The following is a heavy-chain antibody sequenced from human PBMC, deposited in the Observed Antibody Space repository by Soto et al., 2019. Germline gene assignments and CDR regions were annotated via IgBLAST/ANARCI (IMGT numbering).Heavy chain of an antibody. J-gene: IGHJ4*02. CDR2: INPSGGST. CDR1: GYTFTSYY. V-gene: IGHV1-46*01. Sequence: ASVKVSCKASGYTFTSYYMHWVRQAPGQGLEWMGIINPSGGSTSYAQKFQGRVTMTRDTSTSTVYMELSSLRSEDTAVYYCARASPATDIVVVPAAYYFDYWGQGTLVTVSS. CDR3: ARASPATDIVVVPAAYYFDY. D-gene: IGHD2-2*01.